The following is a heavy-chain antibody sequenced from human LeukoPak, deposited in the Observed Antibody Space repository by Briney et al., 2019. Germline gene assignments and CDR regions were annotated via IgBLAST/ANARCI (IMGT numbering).Heavy chain of an antibody. CDR3: ARARDNSGGYSYASSFDY. Sequence: GASVKVSCKASGYTFIDYYIHWVRQAPGQGFEWMGWINPNSGGTKYAQKFQGRVTMTRDTSISTAYMELSRLRSDDTAVYYCARARDNSGGYSYASSFDYWGQGSLVTVSS. CDR2: INPNSGGT. CDR1: GYTFIDYY. V-gene: IGHV1-2*02. J-gene: IGHJ4*02. D-gene: IGHD5-18*01.